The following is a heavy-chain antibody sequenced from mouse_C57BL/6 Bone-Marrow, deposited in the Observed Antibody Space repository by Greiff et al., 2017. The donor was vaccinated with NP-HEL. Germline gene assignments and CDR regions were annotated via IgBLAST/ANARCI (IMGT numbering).Heavy chain of an antibody. J-gene: IGHJ3*01. CDR3: AISSYGFAY. V-gene: IGHV5-17*01. CDR1: GFTFSDYG. CDR2: ISSGSSTT. D-gene: IGHD1-1*01. Sequence: EVQVVESGGGLVKPGGSLKLSCAASGFTFSDYGMHWVRQAPEKGLEWVAYISSGSSTTYYADTVKGRFTISRDNAKNTLFLQMTGLWSEDTAMYYCAISSYGFAYWGQGTLVTVSA.